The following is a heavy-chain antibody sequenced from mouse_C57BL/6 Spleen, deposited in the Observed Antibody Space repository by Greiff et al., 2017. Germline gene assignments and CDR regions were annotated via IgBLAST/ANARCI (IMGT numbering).Heavy chain of an antibody. CDR2: IDPANGNT. CDR1: GFNIKNTY. Sequence: VQLQQSVAELVRPGASVKLSCTASGFNIKNTYMHWVKQRPEQGLEWIGSIDPANGNTKYAPKFQGKATITADTSSNTAYLQLSSLTTEDTAICCYAVDSSGPWFADRGQGTLVTVAA. V-gene: IGHV14-3*01. J-gene: IGHJ3*01. CDR3: AVDSSGPWFAD. D-gene: IGHD3-2*01.